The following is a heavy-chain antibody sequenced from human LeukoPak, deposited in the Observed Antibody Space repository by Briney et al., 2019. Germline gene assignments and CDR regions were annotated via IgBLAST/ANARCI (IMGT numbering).Heavy chain of an antibody. J-gene: IGHJ4*02. CDR2: ISGSGGST. D-gene: IGHD3-3*01. V-gene: IGHV3-23*01. CDR3: ATDTIFGVVRGY. CDR1: GFTFSSYA. Sequence: PGGSLRLSCAASGFTFSSYAMSWVRQAPGKGLEWVSAISGSGGSTYYADSVKGRFTISRDNSKNTLYLQMNSLRAEDTAVYYCATDTIFGVVRGYWGQGTLVTVSS.